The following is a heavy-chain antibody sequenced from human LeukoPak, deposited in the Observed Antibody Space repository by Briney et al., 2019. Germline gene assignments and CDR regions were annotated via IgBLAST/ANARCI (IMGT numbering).Heavy chain of an antibody. CDR3: ARSLGESTFDF. CDR2: IYSGGST. J-gene: IGHJ4*02. CDR1: GFTVSSNY. V-gene: IGHV3-53*01. Sequence: PGGSLRLSCAASGFTVSSNYMSWVRQAPGKGLEWVSVIYSGGSTYYADSVKGRFTISRDNSKNTLYLQMNSLRAEDTAVYYCARSLGESTFDFWGQGTLVTVSS. D-gene: IGHD3-10*01.